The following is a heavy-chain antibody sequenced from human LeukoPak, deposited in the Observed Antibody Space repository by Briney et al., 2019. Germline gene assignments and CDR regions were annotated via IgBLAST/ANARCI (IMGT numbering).Heavy chain of an antibody. CDR1: GGSISSYY. CDR2: IYYSGST. D-gene: IGHD2-15*01. V-gene: IGHV4-59*01. CDR3: AGREIVGPPRYYGMDV. J-gene: IGHJ6*02. Sequence: SVTLSLTCTVSGGSISSYYWSWIRQPPGKGLEWIGYIYYSGSTNYSPSLKSRVTISVDTSKNQFSLKLSSVTAADTAVYYCAGREIVGPPRYYGMDVWGQGTTVTVYS.